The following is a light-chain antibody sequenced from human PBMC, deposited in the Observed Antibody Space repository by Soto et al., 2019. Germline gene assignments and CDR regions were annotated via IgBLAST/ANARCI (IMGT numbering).Light chain of an antibody. CDR2: GAS. CDR3: LQYNDWLGT. V-gene: IGKV3-15*01. Sequence: EIVMTQSPATLSVSPGERATLSCWASQSANFNLAWYQQKPGQAPRLLIYGASTRATGIPARFSGSGSGTEFSLTISSLQSEDFAVYYCLQYNDWLGTFGQGTKVEIK. CDR1: QSANFN. J-gene: IGKJ1*01.